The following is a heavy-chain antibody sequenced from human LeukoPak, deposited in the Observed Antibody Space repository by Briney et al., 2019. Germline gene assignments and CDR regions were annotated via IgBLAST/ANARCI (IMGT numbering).Heavy chain of an antibody. Sequence: PGQSLRLSCAASGFTFSSYGMNWASQAPGKGLEGVVDVWYDGSNKYYGDVVKDRFTISRDNSKNMLYLEVNRLRAEDTAVYYCARDYGDNSYYYDYWGQGTLVTVSS. CDR2: VWYDGSNK. V-gene: IGHV3-33*01. D-gene: IGHD4-17*01. CDR1: GFTFSSYG. CDR3: ARDYGDNSYYYDY. J-gene: IGHJ4*02.